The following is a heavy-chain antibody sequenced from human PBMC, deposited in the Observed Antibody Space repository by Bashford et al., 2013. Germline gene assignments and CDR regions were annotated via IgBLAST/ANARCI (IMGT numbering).Heavy chain of an antibody. CDR2: ILYNGNSQ. CDR3: AKDGRWVGLTGYADFDY. Sequence: GGPVRLSYAASGFTFSSYAMNWVRQAPGKGLEWVAVILYNGNSQYYADSVQGRFTISRDNSKNTLYLQMNSLRPEDTAVYYCAKDGRWVGLTGYADFDYWGQGTLVTVSS. CDR1: GFTFSSYA. V-gene: IGHV3-30-3*01. J-gene: IGHJ4*02. D-gene: IGHD3-9*01.